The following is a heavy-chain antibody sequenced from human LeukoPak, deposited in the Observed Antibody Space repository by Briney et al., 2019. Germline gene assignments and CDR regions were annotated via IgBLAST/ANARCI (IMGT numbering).Heavy chain of an antibody. V-gene: IGHV3-23*01. D-gene: IGHD1-1*01. CDR3: ARYIRSPLYYFDY. CDR2: TSASGDST. CDR1: GFTFSSYA. Sequence: GGSLRLSCAASGFTFSSYAMSWARQAPGNGLEWVSTTSASGDSTYYADSVKGRFTISRDISRNTLYVQMNSLRAEDTAVYYCARYIRSPLYYFDYWGRGTLVTVSS. J-gene: IGHJ4*02.